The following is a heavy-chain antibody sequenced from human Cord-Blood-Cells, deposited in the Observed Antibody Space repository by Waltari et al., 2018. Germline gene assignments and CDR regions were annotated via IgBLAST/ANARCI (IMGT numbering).Heavy chain of an antibody. CDR2: IYYSGGT. J-gene: IGHJ4*02. Sequence: QVQLQESGPGLVKPSQTLSLTCTVSGGSISSGDYYWSWIRQPPGRGLEWSGYIYYSGGTYYNPSLKCRVTISVDTSKNQFSLKLSSVTAADTAVYYCARGPSYYDFWSGYYRVDYWGQGTLVTVSS. V-gene: IGHV4-30-4*08. CDR1: GGSISSGDYY. D-gene: IGHD3-3*01. CDR3: ARGPSYYDFWSGYYRVDY.